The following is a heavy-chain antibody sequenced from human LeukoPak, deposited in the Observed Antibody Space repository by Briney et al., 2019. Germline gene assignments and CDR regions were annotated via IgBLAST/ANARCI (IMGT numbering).Heavy chain of an antibody. J-gene: IGHJ4*02. CDR2: INTDGRIT. CDR3: TRDGGSFCDFDY. CDR1: GFSFRNYA. Sequence: GGSLRLSCVASGFSFRNYAIHWVRQAPGKGLEYVSVINTDGRITYYADSVKGRFTISRDNSKNPVYLQRGSLRGEDMAVYYCTRDGGSFCDFDYWGQGALVTVSS. V-gene: IGHV3-64*02. D-gene: IGHD1-14*01.